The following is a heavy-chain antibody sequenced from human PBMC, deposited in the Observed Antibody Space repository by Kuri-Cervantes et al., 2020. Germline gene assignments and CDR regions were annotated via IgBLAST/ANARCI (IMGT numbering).Heavy chain of an antibody. CDR3: AKAGEAYYYYYGMDV. V-gene: IGHV3-30*02. CDR2: IWYDGSNK. J-gene: IGHJ6*02. Sequence: GESLKISCAASGFTFSSYGMHWVRQAPGKGLEWVAVIWYDGSNKYYADSVKGRFTISRDNSKNTLYLQMNSLRAEDTAVYYCAKAGEAYYYYYGMDVWGQGTTVTVSS. CDR1: GFTFSSYG.